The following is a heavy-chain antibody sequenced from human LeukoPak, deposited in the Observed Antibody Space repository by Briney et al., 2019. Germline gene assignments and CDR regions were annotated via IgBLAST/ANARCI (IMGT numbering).Heavy chain of an antibody. V-gene: IGHV3-21*01. CDR3: ASRVAATTWHY. J-gene: IGHJ4*02. CDR2: ISRSGRNI. Sequence: GGSLRLSCAGAGFGFSDFTVNWVRQSPERGLEWVSSISRSGRNIYYADSVKGRFTMARDNVKNSFYLQMDRLRGDDTAIYYCASRVAATTWHYWGQGTLVTVSS. CDR1: GFGFSDFT. D-gene: IGHD1-26*01.